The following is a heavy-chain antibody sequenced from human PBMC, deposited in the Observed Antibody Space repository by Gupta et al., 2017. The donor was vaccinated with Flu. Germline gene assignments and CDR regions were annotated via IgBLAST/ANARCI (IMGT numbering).Heavy chain of an antibody. Sequence: GLEWVSANSATGESTYYADSVKGRFTISRDNSKNTLYLQMNSLRVDDTAVYFCAKDHLNYYDSSSYYWGHFDYWGQGTLVTVSS. CDR2: NSATGEST. D-gene: IGHD3-22*01. J-gene: IGHJ4*02. CDR3: AKDHLNYYDSSSYYWGHFDY. V-gene: IGHV3-23*01.